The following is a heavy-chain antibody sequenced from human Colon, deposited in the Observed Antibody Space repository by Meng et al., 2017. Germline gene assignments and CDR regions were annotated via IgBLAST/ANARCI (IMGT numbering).Heavy chain of an antibody. V-gene: IGHV3-21*01. Sequence: VQVVAAGGGLVQPGGSLTTSCTASGFICSDNTMNWGRMGPGKGLEWVSSIKSDRSFIFYDDSLKGRFTIFRDNAKESLFLQMDSLRVEAMGVYFCARKHRIMAPALDSWGPGTLVTVSS. D-gene: IGHD2-21*01. CDR1: GFICSDNT. CDR3: ARKHRIMAPALDS. CDR2: IKSDRSFI. J-gene: IGHJ4*02.